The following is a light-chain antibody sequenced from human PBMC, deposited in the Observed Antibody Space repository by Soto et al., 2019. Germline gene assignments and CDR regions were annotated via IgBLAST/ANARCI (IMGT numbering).Light chain of an antibody. CDR1: SSDVGGYNF. CDR3: CSYAGSYTWG. J-gene: IGLJ1*01. CDR2: DVS. Sequence: QSALTQPRSVSGSPGQSVTISCTGTSSDVGGYNFFSWYQQHPGKAPKLMIYDVSKRPSGVPDRFSGSKSGNTASLTISGLQAEDEADYYCCSYAGSYTWGFGTGTKVTV. V-gene: IGLV2-11*01.